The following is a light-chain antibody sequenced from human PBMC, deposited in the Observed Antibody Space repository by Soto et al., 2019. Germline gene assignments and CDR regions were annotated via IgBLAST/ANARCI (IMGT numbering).Light chain of an antibody. CDR3: MSFTSSNTYV. CDR1: SSDVGAYNF. J-gene: IGLJ1*01. V-gene: IGLV2-14*03. CDR2: DVA. Sequence: QSVLTQPASVSGSPGQSITTSCTGTSSDVGAYNFVSWYQHHPDKAPTVVIYDVANRPSGVSYRFSASKSGNTASLTISGLQAEDEADYYCMSFTSSNTYVFGTGTKVTVL.